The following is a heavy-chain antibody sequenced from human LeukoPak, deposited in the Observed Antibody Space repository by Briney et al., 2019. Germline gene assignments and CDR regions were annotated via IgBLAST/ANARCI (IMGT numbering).Heavy chain of an antibody. CDR2: INHSGST. V-gene: IGHV4-34*01. J-gene: IGHJ5*02. Sequence: KSSETLSLTCAVYGGSFSGYYWRWIRQPPGKGLEWIGEINHSGSTNYNPSLKSRVTISVDTSKNQFSLKLSSVTAADTAVYYCARGQGIVVVPAANNWFDPWGQGTLVTVSS. D-gene: IGHD2-2*01. CDR3: ARGQGIVVVPAANNWFDP. CDR1: GGSFSGYY.